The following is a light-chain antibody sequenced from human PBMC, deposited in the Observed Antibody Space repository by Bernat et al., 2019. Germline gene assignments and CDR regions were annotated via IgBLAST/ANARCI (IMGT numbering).Light chain of an antibody. Sequence: DIQMTQSPSSLSASVVDRVTITFRASQSISSYLNWYQQKPGKAPKLLIYAASSLQSGVPSRFSGSGSGTDFTLTISSLQPEDFATYYCQQSYSTRYTFGQGRKLEIK. CDR3: QQSYSTRYT. CDR1: QSISSY. CDR2: AAS. V-gene: IGKV1-39*01. J-gene: IGKJ2*01.